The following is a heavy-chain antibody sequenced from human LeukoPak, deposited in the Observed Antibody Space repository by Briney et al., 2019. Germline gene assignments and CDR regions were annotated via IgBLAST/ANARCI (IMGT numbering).Heavy chain of an antibody. CDR3: AKALYYDSHGRGLDN. CDR2: ISGGGLST. V-gene: IGHV3-23*01. Sequence: GGSLRLSCAASGFTFRHYAMTWVRQTPGKGLERVAPISGGGLSTYYADSAKGRLTLSRDNSENTVFLQMNSLRVEDTATYYCAKALYYDSHGRGLDNWGQGTLVIVSS. D-gene: IGHD3-22*01. J-gene: IGHJ4*02. CDR1: GFTFRHYA.